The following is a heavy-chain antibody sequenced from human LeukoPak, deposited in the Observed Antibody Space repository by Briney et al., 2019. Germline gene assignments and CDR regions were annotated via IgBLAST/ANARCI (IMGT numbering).Heavy chain of an antibody. CDR2: INHSGST. V-gene: IGHV4-34*01. CDR3: ARFVEYSSSYTAYWYFDL. J-gene: IGHJ2*01. CDR1: GGSFRGYY. Sequence: SETLSLTCAVYGGSFRGYYWSRIRQPPGKGLEWIGEINHSGSTNYNPSLKSRVTISVDTSKNQFSLKLSSVTAADTAVYYCARFVEYSSSYTAYWYFDLWGRGTLVTVSS. D-gene: IGHD6-13*01.